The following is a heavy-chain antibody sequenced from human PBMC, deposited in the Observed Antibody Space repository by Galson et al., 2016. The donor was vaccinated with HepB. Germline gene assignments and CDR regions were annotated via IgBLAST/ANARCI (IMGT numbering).Heavy chain of an antibody. CDR3: ARDGGISPLGGAFDI. D-gene: IGHD2-15*01. J-gene: IGHJ3*02. CDR2: IYHSGST. Sequence: SETLSLACAVTGDFISSTHWWSWVRQSPEKGLEWIGKIYHSGSTHYNPSLKSRVTISMDKSKNHFSLKVTSVTAADTAVYYCARDGGISPLGGAFDIWGQGTMVTVSS. CDR1: GDFISSTHW. V-gene: IGHV4-4*02.